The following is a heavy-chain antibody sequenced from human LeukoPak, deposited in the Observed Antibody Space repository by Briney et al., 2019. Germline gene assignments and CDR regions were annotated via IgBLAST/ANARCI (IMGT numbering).Heavy chain of an antibody. CDR1: GGSISSYY. J-gene: IGHJ4*02. V-gene: IGHV4-59*08. Sequence: SETLSLTCTVSGGSISSYYWSWIRQPPGKGLEWIGYIYYSGSTNYNPSLKSRVTISVDTSKNQFSLKLSSVTAADTAVYYCARLGDSSGYWGQGTLVTVSS. D-gene: IGHD3-22*01. CDR2: IYYSGST. CDR3: ARLGDSSGY.